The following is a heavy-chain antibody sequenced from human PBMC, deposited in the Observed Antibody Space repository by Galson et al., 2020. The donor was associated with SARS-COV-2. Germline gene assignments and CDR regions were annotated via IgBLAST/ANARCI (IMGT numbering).Heavy chain of an antibody. CDR1: GFTFSSYW. D-gene: IGHD4-17*01. V-gene: IGHV3-74*01. Sequence: GGSLRLSCAASGFTFSSYWMHWVRQAPGKGLVWVSRINSDGSSTSYADSVKGRFTISRDNAKNTLYLQMNSLRAEDTAVYYCARGEAHDYGDYEIFYWGQGTLVTVSS. CDR3: ARGEAHDYGDYEIFY. J-gene: IGHJ4*02. CDR2: INSDGSST.